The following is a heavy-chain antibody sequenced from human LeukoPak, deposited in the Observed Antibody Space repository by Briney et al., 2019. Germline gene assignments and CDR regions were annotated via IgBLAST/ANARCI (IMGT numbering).Heavy chain of an antibody. J-gene: IGHJ4*02. Sequence: SETLSLTCTVSGGSISSYYWSWIRQPAGKGLEWIGRIYTSGSTNYNPSLKSRVTMSEDTSKNQFSLKLSSVTAADTAVYYCARDHCSSTSCLNFDYWGQGTLVTVSS. CDR2: IYTSGST. D-gene: IGHD2-2*01. CDR1: GGSISSYY. CDR3: ARDHCSSTSCLNFDY. V-gene: IGHV4-4*07.